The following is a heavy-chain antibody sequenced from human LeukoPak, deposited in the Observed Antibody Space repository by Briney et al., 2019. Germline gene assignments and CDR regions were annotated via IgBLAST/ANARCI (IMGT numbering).Heavy chain of an antibody. J-gene: IGHJ4*02. CDR1: GFTFSRYA. CDR3: AKHRTTVTPLPRIDY. V-gene: IGHV3-23*01. Sequence: GGSLRLSCAASGFTFSRYAMSGVRQAPGRGGEGVSAISGSGASTKFADSVKGGLTISRDNSKNTLYLQMNSLRAEDTAVYYCAKHRTTVTPLPRIDYWGQGTLVTVSS. CDR2: ISGSGAST. D-gene: IGHD4-17*01.